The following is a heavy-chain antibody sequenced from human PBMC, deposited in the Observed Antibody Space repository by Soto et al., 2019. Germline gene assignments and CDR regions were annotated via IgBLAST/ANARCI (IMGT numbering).Heavy chain of an antibody. CDR3: ASRYTPAAIKGYYYYMDV. CDR1: GGSISSYY. J-gene: IGHJ6*03. V-gene: IGHV4-59*08. Sequence: SETLSLTCTVSGGSISSYYWSWIRQPPGKGLEWIGYIYYSGSTNYNPSLKSRVTISVDTSKNQFSLKLSSVTAADTAVYYCASRYTPAAIKGYYYYMDVWGKGTTVTVSS. D-gene: IGHD2-2*01. CDR2: IYYSGST.